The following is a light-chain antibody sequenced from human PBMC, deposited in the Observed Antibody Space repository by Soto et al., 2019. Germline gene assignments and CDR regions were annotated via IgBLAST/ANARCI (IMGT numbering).Light chain of an antibody. CDR2: DNN. J-gene: IGLJ7*01. CDR1: SSNIGNNY. V-gene: IGLV1-51*01. Sequence: QSVLTQPPSVSAAPGQKVTISCSGSSSNIGNNYVSWYQQLPGTAPKLLIYDNNKRPSGIPDRFSGSKSGTSATLGITGLQTGDGADYYCGTWDTSVSGLLFGGGTQLTVL. CDR3: GTWDTSVSGLL.